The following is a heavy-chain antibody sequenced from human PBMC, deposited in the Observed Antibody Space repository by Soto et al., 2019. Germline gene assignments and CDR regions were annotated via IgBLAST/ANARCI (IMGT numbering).Heavy chain of an antibody. CDR1: GFPFSSSG. J-gene: IGHJ5*02. CDR2: LWSAGLT. CDR3: TRELPPDL. Sequence: EVQLLESGGGLVQPGGSLRLSCAASGFPFSSSGMLWVRQPPGEGLEWVSILWSAGLTYYADSVKGRFTISRDNSKNTVYLQMNSLRVEDSAVYYCTRELPPDLWGQGTLVTVSS. V-gene: IGHV3-23*03.